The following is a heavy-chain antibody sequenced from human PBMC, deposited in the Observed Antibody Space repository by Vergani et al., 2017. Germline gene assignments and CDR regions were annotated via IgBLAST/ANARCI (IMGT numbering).Heavy chain of an antibody. Sequence: EVQVLESGGGLVQPGGSLRLSCAASGFIFRSSAINWVRQAPGKGLEWVSSITGSASTTYYADSVKGRFAISRDNSKNTLYLQMNSLRADDTAVYYCAKESAYFESGGYYYLDYWGQGTPVTVSS. V-gene: IGHV3-23*01. D-gene: IGHD3-22*01. CDR1: GFIFRSSA. J-gene: IGHJ4*02. CDR3: AKESAYFESGGYYYLDY. CDR2: ITGSASTT.